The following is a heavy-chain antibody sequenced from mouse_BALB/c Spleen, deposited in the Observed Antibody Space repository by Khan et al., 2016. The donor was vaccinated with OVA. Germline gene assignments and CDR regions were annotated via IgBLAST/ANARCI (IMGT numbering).Heavy chain of an antibody. V-gene: IGHV2-9*02. CDR3: ARLEDI. Sequence: QVQLKESGPGLVAPSQSLSITCTVSGFSLTSYGVHWVRQPPGKGLEWLGVIWAGGSTNYNSALMYRLSISTDNSKSQVFLKRNSLQTDDTAMYYWARLEDIWGQGTTLTVSS. J-gene: IGHJ2*01. D-gene: IGHD1-3*01. CDR2: IWAGGST. CDR1: GFSLTSYG.